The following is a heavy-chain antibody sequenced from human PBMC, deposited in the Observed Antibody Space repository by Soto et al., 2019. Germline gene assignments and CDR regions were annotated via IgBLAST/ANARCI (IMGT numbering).Heavy chain of an antibody. V-gene: IGHV3-30*03. J-gene: IGHJ1*01. CDR3: ASGPYEYLQH. CDR1: GFTFSSYS. Sequence: GGSLRLSCAASGFTFSSYSMNLIRQAQGKGLEWVAVIRYNRSNKYYADSVKGRFTISRDNSKNTLCLQMNSLRAEDTAVYYCASGPYEYLQHWGQGALVTVSS. CDR2: IRYNRSNK.